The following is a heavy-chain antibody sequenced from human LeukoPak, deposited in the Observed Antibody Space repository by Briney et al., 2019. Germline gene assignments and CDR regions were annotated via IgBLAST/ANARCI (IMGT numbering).Heavy chain of an antibody. Sequence: PSGTLSLTCTVSGYSVSSGCYWGWIRQPPGKGLEWIGSMYHSGDTYYNPSLKSRVTISVDTSKNQLSLKLSSVTAADTAVYYCARSKAHLSTSWYGTWFDPWGQGTLVTVSS. V-gene: IGHV4-38-2*02. CDR2: MYHSGDT. CDR3: ARSKAHLSTSWYGTWFDP. D-gene: IGHD2-2*01. J-gene: IGHJ5*02. CDR1: GYSVSSGCY.